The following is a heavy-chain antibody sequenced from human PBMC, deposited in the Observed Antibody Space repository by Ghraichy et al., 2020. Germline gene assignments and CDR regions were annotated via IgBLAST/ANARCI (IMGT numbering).Heavy chain of an antibody. D-gene: IGHD5-18*01. J-gene: IGHJ4*02. Sequence: VKVSCQSSGYTFTGYYMHWVRQAPGQGLEWMGWISPTSGGTNYAQKFQGRVTMTRDTSISTAYMELTRLRSDDTAVYYCASGDTAMVTFGWGQGTLVTVSS. CDR1: GYTFTGYY. CDR3: ASGDTAMVTFG. CDR2: ISPTSGGT. V-gene: IGHV1-2*02.